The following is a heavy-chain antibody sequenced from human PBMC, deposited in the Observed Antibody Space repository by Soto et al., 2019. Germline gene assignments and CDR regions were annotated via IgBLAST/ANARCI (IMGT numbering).Heavy chain of an antibody. CDR2: FDPEQGKI. Sequence: QVQLVQSGAEVKKPGASVKVSCKVSGYTLTELSIHWVRQAPGKGLEWMGGFDPEQGKIIYAQKFLGRVSMTEDTSTDTAYMELSSLVSVNTSRFCIATIYLVEAFDIWWQGTMVSVSS. CDR1: GYTLTELS. CDR3: ATIYLVEAFDI. D-gene: IGHD3-16*01. V-gene: IGHV1-24*01. J-gene: IGHJ3*02.